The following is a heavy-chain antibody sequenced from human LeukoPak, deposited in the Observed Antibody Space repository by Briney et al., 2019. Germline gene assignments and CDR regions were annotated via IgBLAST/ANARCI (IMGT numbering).Heavy chain of an antibody. CDR3: ARAGIAAALKPNWFDP. V-gene: IGHV3-21*01. CDR2: ISSSSSYI. Sequence: GGSLRLFCVASGFTFSSYSMNWVRQAPGKGLEWVSSISSSSSYIYYADSVKGRFTISRDNAKNSLYLQMNSLRAEDTAVYYCARAGIAAALKPNWFDPWGQGTLVTVSS. J-gene: IGHJ5*02. D-gene: IGHD6-13*01. CDR1: GFTFSSYS.